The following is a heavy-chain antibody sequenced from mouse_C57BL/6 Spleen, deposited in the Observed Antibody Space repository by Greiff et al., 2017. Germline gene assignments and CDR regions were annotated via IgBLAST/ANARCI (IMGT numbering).Heavy chain of an antibody. CDR2: INPSTGGT. CDR1: GYSFTGYY. CDR3: AIYYGNYGAMDY. J-gene: IGHJ4*01. D-gene: IGHD2-1*01. Sequence: VQLKESGPELVKPGASVKISCKASGYSFTGYYMNWVKQSPEKSLEWIGEINPSTGGTTYNQKFKAKATLTVDKSSSTAYMQLKSLTSEDSAVYYCAIYYGNYGAMDYWGQGTSVTVSS. V-gene: IGHV1-42*01.